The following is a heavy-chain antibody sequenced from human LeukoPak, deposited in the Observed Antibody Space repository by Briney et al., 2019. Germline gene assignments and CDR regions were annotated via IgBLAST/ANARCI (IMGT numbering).Heavy chain of an antibody. CDR3: ARDSGSYLYYYYYGMDV. V-gene: IGHV3-33*01. D-gene: IGHD1-26*01. J-gene: IGHJ6*02. CDR2: IWYDGSNK. CDR1: GFTFSSYG. Sequence: GGSLRLSCAASGFTFSSYGMHWVRQAPGKGLEWVAVIWYDGSNKYYADSVKGRFTISRDNSKNTLYLQMNSLRAEDTAVYYCARDSGSYLYYYYYGMDVWGQGTTVTASS.